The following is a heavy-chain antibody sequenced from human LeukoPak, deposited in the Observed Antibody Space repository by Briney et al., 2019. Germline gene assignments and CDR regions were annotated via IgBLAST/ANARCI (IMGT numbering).Heavy chain of an antibody. Sequence: GGSLRLSCAASVFTFSSYEMNCVRHAPREGLGWVSYISSSGSTIYYADSVKGRFTISIDNAKYSLYLQMNSLRAEDTAVYYCARSGIAARPGIGYWGQGTLVTVSS. CDR2: ISSSGSTI. CDR3: ARSGIAARPGIGY. J-gene: IGHJ4*02. CDR1: VFTFSSYE. V-gene: IGHV3-48*03. D-gene: IGHD6-6*01.